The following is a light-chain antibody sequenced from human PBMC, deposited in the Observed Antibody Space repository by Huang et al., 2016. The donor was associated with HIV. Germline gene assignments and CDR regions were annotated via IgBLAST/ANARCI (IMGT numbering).Light chain of an antibody. CDR2: WAS. CDR1: QSVYSSSTSKDY. Sequence: DTIMTQSPDSMAVSLGERATLNCRSSQSVYSSSTSKDYMAWFQQKPGQTHRLLLFWASTREAGGHDRFTLTRASLEAEEAAIYYCKQYYSSPQTFGQGTRVEVK. J-gene: IGKJ1*01. V-gene: IGKV4-1*01. CDR3: KQYYSSPQT.